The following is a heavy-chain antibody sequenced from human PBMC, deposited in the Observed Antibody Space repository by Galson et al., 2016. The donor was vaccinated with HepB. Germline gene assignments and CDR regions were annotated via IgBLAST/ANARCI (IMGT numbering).Heavy chain of an antibody. CDR2: ISRSGDSP. D-gene: IGHD1-26*01. CDR3: VQGSTAPAV. J-gene: IGHJ6*04. V-gene: IGHV3-23*01. Sequence: SLRLSCAASGFTFSNYGMTWVRQAPGKGLEVVSSISRSGDSPDYADSVKGRFTISRDNSKNTLSLQMNSLTADDTATYYCVQGSTAPAVWGKGTTVTVSS. CDR1: GFTFSNYG.